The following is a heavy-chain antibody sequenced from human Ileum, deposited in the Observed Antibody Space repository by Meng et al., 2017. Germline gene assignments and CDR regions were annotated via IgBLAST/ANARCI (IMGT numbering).Heavy chain of an antibody. V-gene: IGHV3-7*01. CDR3: ERRITTARSLDI. CDR1: GFSFSSHW. CDR2: IKEDVGEA. D-gene: IGHD6-6*01. J-gene: IGHJ3*02. Sequence: GGSLRLSWAASGFSFSSHWMTWRRRAPGKGLEWLANIKEDVGEAYYVGSVRGRFTMSRDNAKNSLYLQMNSMRAEDTAVYYCERRITTARSLDIWGQGTMVTVSS.